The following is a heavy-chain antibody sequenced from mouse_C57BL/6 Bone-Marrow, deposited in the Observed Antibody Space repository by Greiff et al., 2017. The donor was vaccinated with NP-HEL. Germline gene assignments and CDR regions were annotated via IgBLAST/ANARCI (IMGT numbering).Heavy chain of an antibody. CDR2: IHPNSGST. CDR3: ARSSSGYAWFAY. V-gene: IGHV1-64*01. CDR1: GYTFTSYW. J-gene: IGHJ3*01. Sequence: QVQLQQPGAELVKPGASVKLSCKASGYTFTSYWMHWVKQRPGQGLEWIGMIHPNSGSTNYNEKFKSKATLTVDKSSSTAYMQLRSLTSEDSAVYYCARSSSGYAWFAYWGQGTLVTVSA. D-gene: IGHD3-2*02.